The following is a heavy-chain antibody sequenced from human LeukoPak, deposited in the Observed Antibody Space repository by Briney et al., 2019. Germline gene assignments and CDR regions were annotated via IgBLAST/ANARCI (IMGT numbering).Heavy chain of an antibody. CDR1: GSTFRSYK. V-gene: IGHV3-48*03. CDR2: ISSSGSTI. Sequence: GGSLRLSCAAPGSTFRSYKTNWVGQGPGKGRGWGSYISSSGSTIYYADSVKGRFTISRDNAKNSLYLQMNSLRAEDTAVYYCAEAVNLGYWGQGTLVTVSS. J-gene: IGHJ4*02. CDR3: AEAVNLGY. D-gene: IGHD6-19*01.